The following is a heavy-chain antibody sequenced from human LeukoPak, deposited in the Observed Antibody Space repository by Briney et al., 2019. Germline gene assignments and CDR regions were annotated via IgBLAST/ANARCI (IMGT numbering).Heavy chain of an antibody. J-gene: IGHJ5*02. Sequence: LETLSLTCTVSGGSISSYYWSWIRQPPGKGLEWIGYIYYSGSTNYNPSLKSRVTISVDTSKNQFSLKLSSVTAADTAVYYCARGDPFSYYDFWSGYYPPINWFDPWGQGTLVTVSS. V-gene: IGHV4-59*01. D-gene: IGHD3-3*01. CDR2: IYYSGST. CDR1: GGSISSYY. CDR3: ARGDPFSYYDFWSGYYPPINWFDP.